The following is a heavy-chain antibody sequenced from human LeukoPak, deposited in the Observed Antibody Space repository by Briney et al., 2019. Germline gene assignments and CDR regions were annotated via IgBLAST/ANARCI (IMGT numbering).Heavy chain of an antibody. CDR3: AKDFHTVTTFDY. CDR2: ISFDGSNK. J-gene: IGHJ4*02. Sequence: GRSLRLSCAASGFTFNSFGVHWVRQAPGKGLEWVAVISFDGSNKYFADSVKGRFSISRDNSKNTLDLQMNSLRAEDTAVYYCAKDFHTVTTFDYWGQGTLVTVSS. D-gene: IGHD4-11*01. V-gene: IGHV3-30*18. CDR1: GFTFNSFG.